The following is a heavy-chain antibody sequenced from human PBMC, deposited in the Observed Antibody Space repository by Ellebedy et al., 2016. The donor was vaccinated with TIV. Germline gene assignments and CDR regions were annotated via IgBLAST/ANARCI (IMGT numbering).Heavy chain of an antibody. Sequence: SVKVSXKASGGTFSSYAISWVRQAPGQGLEWMGRIIPILGIANYAQKFQGRVTITADKSTSTAYMELSSLRSEDTAVYYCARETMVRGAGVVDVWGQGTTVTVSS. CDR1: GGTFSSYA. V-gene: IGHV1-69*04. CDR2: IIPILGIA. D-gene: IGHD3-10*01. J-gene: IGHJ6*02. CDR3: ARETMVRGAGVVDV.